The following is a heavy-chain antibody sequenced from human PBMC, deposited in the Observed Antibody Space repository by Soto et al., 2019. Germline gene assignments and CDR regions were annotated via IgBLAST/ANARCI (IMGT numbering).Heavy chain of an antibody. Sequence: QLQLQESGPGLVKPSETLSLTCTVSGGSISSSSYYWGWIRQPPGKGLEWIGSIYYSGSTYYNPSLKSRVTISVDTSKNQFSLKLSSVTAADTAVYYCARLSGYSYGPKYYFDYWGQGTLVTVSS. J-gene: IGHJ4*02. CDR1: GGSISSSSYY. D-gene: IGHD5-18*01. CDR2: IYYSGST. CDR3: ARLSGYSYGPKYYFDY. V-gene: IGHV4-39*01.